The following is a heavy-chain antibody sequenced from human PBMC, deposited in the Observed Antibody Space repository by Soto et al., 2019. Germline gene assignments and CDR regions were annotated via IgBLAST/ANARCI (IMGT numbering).Heavy chain of an antibody. V-gene: IGHV4-4*02. CDR2: IYHSGST. CDR1: GGSISSSNW. D-gene: IGHD6-19*01. CDR3: ARLGAYSSGWYSEYYFDY. J-gene: IGHJ4*02. Sequence: SETLSLTCAVSGGSISSSNWWSWVRQPPGKGLEWIGEIYHSGSTNYNPSLKSRVTISVDKSKNQFSLKLSSVTAADTAVYYCARLGAYSSGWYSEYYFDYWGQGTLVTVSS.